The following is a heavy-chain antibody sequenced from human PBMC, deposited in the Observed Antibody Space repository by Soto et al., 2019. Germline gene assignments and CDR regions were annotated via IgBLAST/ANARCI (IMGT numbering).Heavy chain of an antibody. CDR2: IYPGDSDT. CDR1: GYSFTSYW. Sequence: RGESLKISCKGSGYSFTSYWIGSVRQMPGKGLEWMGIIYPGDSDTRYSPSFQGQVTISADKSISTAYLQWSSLKASDTAMYYCARGLYDSSGYYNYGMDVWGQGTTVTVSS. D-gene: IGHD3-22*01. CDR3: ARGLYDSSGYYNYGMDV. J-gene: IGHJ6*02. V-gene: IGHV5-51*01.